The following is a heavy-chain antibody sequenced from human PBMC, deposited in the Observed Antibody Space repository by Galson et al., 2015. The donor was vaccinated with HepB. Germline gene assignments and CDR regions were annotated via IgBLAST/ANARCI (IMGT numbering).Heavy chain of an antibody. D-gene: IGHD4-17*01. CDR2: IYHSGAT. CDR3: ARNLEGDYPFHY. V-gene: IGHV4-4*01. CDR1: GDSISTPNW. J-gene: IGHJ4*02. Sequence: ETLSLTCAVSGDSISTPNWWTWVRQSPGKGLEWIGEIYHSGATHFNPSLKSRVTISVDKSKNQFSLNLTSVTAADTAVYFCARNLEGDYPFHYWGQGTLVTVSS.